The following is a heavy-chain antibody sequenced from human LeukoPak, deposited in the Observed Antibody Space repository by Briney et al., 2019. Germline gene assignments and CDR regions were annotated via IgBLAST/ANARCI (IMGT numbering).Heavy chain of an antibody. Sequence: GGSLRLSCAASGFTFSSYAMSWVRQAPGKGLEWVSTIRSGGDTYYAASVKGRFTISRDNSKNTLNLQMNSLRAEDTAVYSCARYCSGVSCYSAYDYWGQGTLITVSS. CDR3: ARYCSGVSCYSAYDY. CDR1: GFTFSSYA. J-gene: IGHJ4*02. D-gene: IGHD2-15*01. CDR2: IRSGGDT. V-gene: IGHV3-23*01.